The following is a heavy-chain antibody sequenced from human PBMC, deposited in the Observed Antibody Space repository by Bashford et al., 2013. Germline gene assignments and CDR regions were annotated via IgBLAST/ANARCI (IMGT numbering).Heavy chain of an antibody. CDR2: IYPGDSAT. V-gene: IGHV5-51*01. D-gene: IGHD3-10*01. Sequence: GESLKISCKGSGYNFTSYWIGWVRQMPGQGLEWMGIIYPGDSATRYSPSFQGQVTISADKSSNTAYLQWSSLTASDSAMYFCARHGEIWSGELLFGVSFFYDTWGQGTQVTVSS. CDR1: GYNFTSYW. CDR3: ARHGEIWSGELLFGVSFFYDT. J-gene: IGHJ5*02.